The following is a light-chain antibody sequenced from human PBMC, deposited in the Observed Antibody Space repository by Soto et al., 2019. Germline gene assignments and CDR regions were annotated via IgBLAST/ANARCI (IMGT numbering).Light chain of an antibody. CDR1: NIGNKR. V-gene: IGLV3-21*04. Sequence: SSELTQPPSVSVAPEKTATITCGGNNIGNKRVHWYRQKPGQAPVLLISYDSDRPSGTPERFSGSNSENTATLTISRVEAGDEADYYCQVWDIMTDNYVFGSGTKLTVL. J-gene: IGLJ1*01. CDR3: QVWDIMTDNYV. CDR2: YDS.